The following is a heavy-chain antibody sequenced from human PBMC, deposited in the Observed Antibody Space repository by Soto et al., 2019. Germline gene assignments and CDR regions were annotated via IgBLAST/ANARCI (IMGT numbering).Heavy chain of an antibody. J-gene: IGHJ4*02. Sequence: EVQLVESGGGLVKPGGSLRLSCAASGFIFSQYSMNWVRQAPGKGLEWVSSISSTGALMYYADSVKGRFTISRDDADNSLDLQMNSLRVEDAAVYYCARGRLARGIPVAGRIDYWGQGALVTVSS. CDR2: ISSTGALM. V-gene: IGHV3-21*02. CDR1: GFIFSQYS. CDR3: ARGRLARGIPVAGRIDY. D-gene: IGHD6-19*01.